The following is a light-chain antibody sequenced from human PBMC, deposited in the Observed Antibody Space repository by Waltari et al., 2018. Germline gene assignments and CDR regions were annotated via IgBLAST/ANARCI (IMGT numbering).Light chain of an antibody. CDR1: QSVSSN. Sequence: EIVMTQSPATLSVSPGERATLSCRASQSVSSNLAWYQQIPGQAPRLLIYGASTRATGIPARFTGSWSGTEFTLTISSMQSEDIAVYYCQQYNNWPGTFGQGTKVEIK. CDR2: GAS. CDR3: QQYNNWPGT. J-gene: IGKJ1*01. V-gene: IGKV3-15*01.